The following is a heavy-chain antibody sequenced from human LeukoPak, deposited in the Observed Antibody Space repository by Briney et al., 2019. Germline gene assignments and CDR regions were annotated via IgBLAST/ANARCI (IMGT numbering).Heavy chain of an antibody. Sequence: SETLSLTXAVSGYSISSSNWWGWIRQPPGKGLEWIGYIYYSGSTYYNPSLKSRVTMSVDTSKNQFSLKLSSVTAVDTAVYYCARNLDCGGDCFNDAFDIWGRGTMVTVSS. V-gene: IGHV4-28*01. D-gene: IGHD2-21*01. J-gene: IGHJ3*02. CDR1: GYSISSSNW. CDR2: IYYSGST. CDR3: ARNLDCGGDCFNDAFDI.